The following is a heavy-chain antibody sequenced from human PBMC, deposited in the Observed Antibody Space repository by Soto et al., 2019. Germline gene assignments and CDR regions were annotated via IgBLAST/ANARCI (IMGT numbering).Heavy chain of an antibody. J-gene: IGHJ4*02. Sequence: GGSLRLSCAASGFTFSSYAMSWVRQAPGKGLEWVSAISGSGGSTYYADSVKGRFTISRDNSKNTLYLQMNSLRAEDTAVYYCAKDVYDFWSGFILPPTFDYWGQGTLVTVSS. V-gene: IGHV3-23*01. CDR3: AKDVYDFWSGFILPPTFDY. D-gene: IGHD3-3*01. CDR2: ISGSGGST. CDR1: GFTFSSYA.